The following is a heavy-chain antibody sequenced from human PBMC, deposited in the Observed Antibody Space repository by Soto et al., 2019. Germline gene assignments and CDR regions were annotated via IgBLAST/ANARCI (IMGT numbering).Heavy chain of an antibody. V-gene: IGHV1-69*13. Sequence: SVKVSCKASGATFSSYAISWVRQDPGQGLEWMGGIIPIFGTANYAQKFQGRVTITADESTSTAYMELSSLRSEDTAVYYCAREHDSSGYSYGGHGMDVWGQGTTVKVSS. CDR2: IIPIFGTA. J-gene: IGHJ6*02. CDR3: AREHDSSGYSYGGHGMDV. CDR1: GATFSSYA. D-gene: IGHD3-22*01.